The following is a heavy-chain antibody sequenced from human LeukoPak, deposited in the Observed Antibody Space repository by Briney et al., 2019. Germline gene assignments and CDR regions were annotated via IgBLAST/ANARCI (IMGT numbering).Heavy chain of an antibody. J-gene: IGHJ4*02. CDR2: ISYGGSNK. V-gene: IGHV3-30*18. Sequence: GGSLRLSCAASGFTFSSYGMHWVRQAPGKGLEWVAVISYGGSNKYYADSVKGRFTISRDNSKNTLYLQMNSLRAEDTAVYYCAKDRHQSTAMASDFDYWGQGTLVTVSS. CDR3: AKDRHQSTAMASDFDY. CDR1: GFTFSSYG. D-gene: IGHD5-18*01.